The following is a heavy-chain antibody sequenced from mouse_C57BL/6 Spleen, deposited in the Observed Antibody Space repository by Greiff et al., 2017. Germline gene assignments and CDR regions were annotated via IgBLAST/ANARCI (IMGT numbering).Heavy chain of an antibody. V-gene: IGHV1-54*01. CDR3: ARRWDYFDY. Sequence: QVQLQQSGAELVRPGTSVKVSCKASGYAFTNYLIEWVKQRPGQGLEWIGVINTGSGGTNYNEKFKGKATLTADKSSSTAYMQLSSLTSEDSAVYFCARRWDYFDYWGQGTTLTVSS. CDR2: INTGSGGT. D-gene: IGHD4-1*01. J-gene: IGHJ2*01. CDR1: GYAFTNYL.